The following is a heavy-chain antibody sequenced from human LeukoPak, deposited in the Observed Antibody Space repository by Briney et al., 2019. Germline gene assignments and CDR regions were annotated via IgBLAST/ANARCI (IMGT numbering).Heavy chain of an antibody. Sequence: PSETLSLTCTVSGGSISSYYWSWIRQPPGKGLEWIGFIYYSGSTNYNPSLKSRVTISVDSSKNQFSLKLSSVTAAGTAVYYCARTTEGGYTYDYFYYYCMDVWGKGTTVTISS. CDR3: ARTTEGGYTYDYFYYYCMDV. V-gene: IGHV4-59*01. CDR2: IYYSGST. J-gene: IGHJ6*03. D-gene: IGHD5-18*01. CDR1: GGSISSYY.